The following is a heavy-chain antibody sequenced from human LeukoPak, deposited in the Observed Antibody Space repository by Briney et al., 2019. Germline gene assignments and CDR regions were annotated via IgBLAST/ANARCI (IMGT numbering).Heavy chain of an antibody. J-gene: IGHJ4*02. CDR2: ISYDGSNK. V-gene: IGHV3-30*18. Sequence: PGGSLRLSCAASGFTFSSYGMHWVRQAPGKGLEWVAVISYDGSNKYYADSVKGRFTISRDNSKNTLYLQMNSLRAEDTAVYYCAKDPRAYGSGSYYSPYYDWGQGTLVTASS. D-gene: IGHD3-10*01. CDR1: GFTFSSYG. CDR3: AKDPRAYGSGSYYSPYYD.